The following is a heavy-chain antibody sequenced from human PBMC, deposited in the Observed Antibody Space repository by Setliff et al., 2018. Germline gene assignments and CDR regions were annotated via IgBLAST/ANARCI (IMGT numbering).Heavy chain of an antibody. V-gene: IGHV3-23*01. CDR1: GFTFSSYA. Sequence: GGSLRLSCAASGFTFSSYAITWVRQAPGKGLEWVSMISGSAQTTYYADSVKGRFTISRDNSKNTVYLEMNSLKSEDTAVYYCTRGYGDYAYWGQGTLVTVSS. CDR2: ISGSAQTT. D-gene: IGHD4-17*01. J-gene: IGHJ4*02. CDR3: TRGYGDYAY.